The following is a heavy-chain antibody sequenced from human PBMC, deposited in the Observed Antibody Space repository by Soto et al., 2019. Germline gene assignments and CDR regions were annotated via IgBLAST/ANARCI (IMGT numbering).Heavy chain of an antibody. V-gene: IGHV3-21*01. CDR1: GFTFSSYS. CDR3: ALGLYDSSGYYLVTEYFQH. J-gene: IGHJ1*01. D-gene: IGHD3-22*01. Sequence: GGSLRLSCAASGFTFSSYSMNWVRQAPGKGLEWVSSISSSSSYIYYADSVKGRFTISRDNAKNSLYLQMNSLRAEDTAVYYCALGLYDSSGYYLVTEYFQHWGQGTLVTVSS. CDR2: ISSSSSYI.